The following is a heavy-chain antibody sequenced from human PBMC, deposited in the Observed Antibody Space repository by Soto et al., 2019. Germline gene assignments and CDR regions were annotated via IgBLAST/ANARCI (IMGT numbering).Heavy chain of an antibody. CDR3: AKDFSSGWDKGDY. J-gene: IGHJ4*02. D-gene: IGHD6-19*01. CDR2: ISGSGGST. Sequence: EVQLLESGGGFVQPGGSLRLSCAASGFTFSSYAMSWVRQAPGKGLEWVSAISGSGGSTYYADSVKGRFTISRDNYKNTLYLQMNSLRAEDTAVYYCAKDFSSGWDKGDYWGQGTLVTVSS. CDR1: GFTFSSYA. V-gene: IGHV3-23*01.